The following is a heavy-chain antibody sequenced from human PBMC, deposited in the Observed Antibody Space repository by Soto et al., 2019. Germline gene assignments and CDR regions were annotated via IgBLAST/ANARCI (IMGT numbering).Heavy chain of an antibody. Sequence: EVQLVESGGGLVQPGGSLKLSCAASGFNFSGSAMHWVRQASGKGLQWLGRIRTKDNSYATAYAASVKGRFSISRDDSKNTAYLQMNTLKTEDTAVYYCARGTHDYWSGYYVDQWGQGTLVTASS. V-gene: IGHV3-73*02. CDR1: GFNFSGSA. J-gene: IGHJ4*02. CDR3: ARGTHDYWSGYYVDQ. CDR2: IRTKDNSYAT. D-gene: IGHD3-3*01.